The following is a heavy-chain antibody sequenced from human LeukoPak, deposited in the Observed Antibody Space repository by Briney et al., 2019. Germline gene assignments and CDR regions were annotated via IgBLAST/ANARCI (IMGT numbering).Heavy chain of an antibody. D-gene: IGHD3-22*01. V-gene: IGHV3-74*01. CDR1: GFTFSNSW. CDR3: ASRYDSSGYYRKTEYYFDY. J-gene: IGHJ4*02. CDR2: INRDGSFT. Sequence: GGSLRLSCAACGFTFSNSWMHWLRQPPGKGLVHVSRINRDGSFTDYADFVKGRFTISRDNAKNILYLHMNSLRAEDTAVYYCASRYDSSGYYRKTEYYFDYWGQGTLVTVSS.